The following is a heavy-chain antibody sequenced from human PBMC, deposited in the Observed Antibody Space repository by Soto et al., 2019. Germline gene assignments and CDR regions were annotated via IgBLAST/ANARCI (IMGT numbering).Heavy chain of an antibody. Sequence: ASVKVSCKASGYTFTSYAMHWVRQAPGQRLEWMGWISAGNGNTKYSQKFQGRVTITRDTSASTAYMELSSLRSEDTAVYYCARDSDPWTGGGYYYYGLDVWGQGTTATVSS. CDR1: GYTFTSYA. V-gene: IGHV1-3*01. D-gene: IGHD7-27*01. CDR2: ISAGNGNT. J-gene: IGHJ6*02. CDR3: ARDSDPWTGGGYYYYGLDV.